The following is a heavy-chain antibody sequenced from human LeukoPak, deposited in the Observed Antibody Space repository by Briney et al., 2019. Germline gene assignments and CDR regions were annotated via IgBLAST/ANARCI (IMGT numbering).Heavy chain of an antibody. CDR1: GFTFSSYG. Sequence: GGSLRLSCAASGFTFSSYGMHWVRQAPGKGLEWVAVISYDGSNKYYADSVKGRFTISRDNSKNTLHLQMNSLRVEDTARYYYTRDLTGTTWSENDYWGQGTLVTIS. CDR2: ISYDGSNK. D-gene: IGHD6-13*01. J-gene: IGHJ4*02. CDR3: TRDLTGTTWSENDY. V-gene: IGHV3-30*03.